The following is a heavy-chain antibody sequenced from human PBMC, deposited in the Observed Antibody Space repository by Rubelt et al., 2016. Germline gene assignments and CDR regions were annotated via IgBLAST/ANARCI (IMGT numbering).Heavy chain of an antibody. CDR2: ISGSGGST. V-gene: IGHV3-23*01. J-gene: IGHJ4*02. Sequence: GKGLEWVSAISGSGGSTYYADFVKGRFTISRDNSKNSLYLQMNSLRAEDTAVYYCARDNSMVRGGLDYWGQGTLVTVSS. CDR3: ARDNSMVRGGLDY. D-gene: IGHD3-10*01.